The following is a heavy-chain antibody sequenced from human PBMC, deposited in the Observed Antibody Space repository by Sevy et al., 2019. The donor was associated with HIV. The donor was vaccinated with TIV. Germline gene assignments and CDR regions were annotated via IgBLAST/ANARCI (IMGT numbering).Heavy chain of an antibody. CDR2: ISSSGSTI. Sequence: GGSLRLSCAASGFTFSSYEMNWVHQAPGKGLEWVSYISSSGSTIYYADSVKGRFTISRDNAKNSLYLQMNSLRAEDTAVYYCARVYSGYALYYFDYWGQGTLVTVSS. CDR1: GFTFSSYE. CDR3: ARVYSGYALYYFDY. D-gene: IGHD5-12*01. V-gene: IGHV3-48*03. J-gene: IGHJ4*02.